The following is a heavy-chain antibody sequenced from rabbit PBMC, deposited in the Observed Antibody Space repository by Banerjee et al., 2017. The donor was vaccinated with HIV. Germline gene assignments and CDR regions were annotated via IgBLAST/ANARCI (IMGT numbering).Heavy chain of an antibody. D-gene: IGHD2-1*01. CDR3: ARRPGYDNTAGDGAAL. Sequence: QEQLVESGGGLVQPEGSLTLTCKASGFDFSSSYYMCWVRQAPGKGLEWIACIYGGDSGNTYYATWAKGRFTISKTSSTTVTLQMTSLTAADTATYFCARRPGYDNTAGDGAALWGPGTLVT. CDR1: GFDFSSSYY. CDR2: IYGGDSGNT. J-gene: IGHJ4*01. V-gene: IGHV1S45*01.